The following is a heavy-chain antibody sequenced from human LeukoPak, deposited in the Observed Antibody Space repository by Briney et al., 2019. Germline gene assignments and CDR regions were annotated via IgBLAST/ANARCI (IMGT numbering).Heavy chain of an antibody. J-gene: IGHJ4*02. CDR2: IHSSGSTK. CDR3: VRDNYDYHTSVSYDFDF. CDR1: GFTFSTYS. Sequence: GGSLRPSCAASGFTFSTYSMNWVRLAPGKGLEWVSYIHSSGSTKYYADSVKGRFTISRDNAENSLYLQMSSLRDEDTAVYYCVRDNYDYHTSVSYDFDFWGQGTLVTVSS. D-gene: IGHD3-10*01. V-gene: IGHV3-48*02.